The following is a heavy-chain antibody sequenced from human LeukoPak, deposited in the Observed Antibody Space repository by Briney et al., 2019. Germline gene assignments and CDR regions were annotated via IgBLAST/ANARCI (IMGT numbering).Heavy chain of an antibody. D-gene: IGHD2-2*02. CDR3: ATCNSCYSRAFDI. V-gene: IGHV4-59*12. CDR2: IYYSGST. J-gene: IGHJ3*02. CDR1: GGSISSYY. Sequence: PSETLSLTCTVSGGSISSYYWSWIRQPPGKGLEWIGYIYYSGSTNYNPSLKSRVTISVDTSKNQFSLKLSSVTAADTAVYYCATCNSCYSRAFDIWGQGTMVTVSS.